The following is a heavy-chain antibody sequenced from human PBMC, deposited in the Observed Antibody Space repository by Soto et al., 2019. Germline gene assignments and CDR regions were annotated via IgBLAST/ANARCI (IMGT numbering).Heavy chain of an antibody. CDR3: ARAPNIVVVPAAMGYYFDY. V-gene: IGHV4-34*01. Sequence: SETLSLTCAVYGGSFSGYYWSWIRQPPGKGLEWIGEINHSGSTNYNPSLKSRVTISVDTSKNQFSLKLSSVTAADTAVYYCARAPNIVVVPAAMGYYFDYWGQGTLVTVSS. CDR1: GGSFSGYY. CDR2: INHSGST. D-gene: IGHD2-2*01. J-gene: IGHJ4*02.